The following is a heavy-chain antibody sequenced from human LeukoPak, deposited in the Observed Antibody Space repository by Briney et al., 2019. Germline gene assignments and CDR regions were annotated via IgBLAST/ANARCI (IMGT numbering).Heavy chain of an antibody. CDR3: AELGITMIGGV. CDR1: GFTFSSYE. Sequence: GRSLRLSCAASGFTFSSYEMNWVRQAPGKGLEWVSYISSSGSTVYYADSVKGRFTISRDNAKNSLYLQMNSLRAEDTAVYYCAELGITMIGGVWGKGTTVTISS. J-gene: IGHJ6*04. CDR2: ISSSGSTV. D-gene: IGHD3-10*02. V-gene: IGHV3-48*03.